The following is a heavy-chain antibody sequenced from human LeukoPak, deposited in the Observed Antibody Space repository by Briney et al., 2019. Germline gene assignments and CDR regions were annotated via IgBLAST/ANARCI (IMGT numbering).Heavy chain of an antibody. J-gene: IGHJ4*02. CDR2: INHSGST. Sequence: SETLYLTCAVYGGSLSGYYWSWIRQPPGKGLEWIGEINHSGSTNYNPSLKSRVTISVDTSKNQFSLKLSSVTAADTAVYYCARECSTSCSLGQIDYWGQGTLVTVSS. CDR3: ARECSTSCSLGQIDY. V-gene: IGHV4-34*01. CDR1: GGSLSGYY. D-gene: IGHD2-2*01.